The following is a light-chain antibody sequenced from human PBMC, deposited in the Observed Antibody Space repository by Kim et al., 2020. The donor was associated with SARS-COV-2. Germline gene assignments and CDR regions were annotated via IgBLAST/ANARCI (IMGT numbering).Light chain of an antibody. J-gene: IGLJ3*02. Sequence: PRPSTTTSRPGTSSDVGAHKFFSCYQHPPDEAPNLILYLVDKPPSGVPDRFSGSTSDNTASLTVSGHHTDDEADYYCSSFAGRNWVFGGGTQLTVL. CDR1: SSDVGAHKF. CDR3: SSFAGRNWV. V-gene: IGLV2-8*01. CDR2: LVD.